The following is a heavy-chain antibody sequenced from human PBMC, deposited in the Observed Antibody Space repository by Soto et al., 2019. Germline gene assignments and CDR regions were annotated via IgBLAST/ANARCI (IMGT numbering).Heavy chain of an antibody. Sequence: SETLSLTCTVSGGSISSYYWSWIRQPPGKGLEWIGYIYYSGSTNYNPSLKSRVTISVDTSKNQFSLKLSSVTAADTAVYYCARDSHDYGDSLLFDYWGQGTLVTVSS. CDR2: IYYSGST. D-gene: IGHD4-17*01. CDR1: GGSISSYY. V-gene: IGHV4-59*01. J-gene: IGHJ4*02. CDR3: ARDSHDYGDSLLFDY.